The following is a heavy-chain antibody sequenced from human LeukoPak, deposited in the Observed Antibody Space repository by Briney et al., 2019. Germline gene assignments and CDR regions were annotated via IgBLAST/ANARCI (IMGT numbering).Heavy chain of an antibody. D-gene: IGHD6-19*01. CDR2: ISGDSHHI. V-gene: IGHV3-21*01. CDR1: GFTFSSHS. Sequence: PGGSLRLSCAGSGFTFSSHSLNWVRQAPGKGLEWVSSISGDSHHIFYADSVKGRFTISRDNAKNSLYLQMNSLKAEDTAVYYCAKFETVAVIVTDFWGQGTLVTVSS. J-gene: IGHJ4*02. CDR3: AKFETVAVIVTDF.